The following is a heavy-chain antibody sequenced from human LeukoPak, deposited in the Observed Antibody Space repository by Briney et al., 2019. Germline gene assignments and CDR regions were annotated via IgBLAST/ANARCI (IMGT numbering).Heavy chain of an antibody. Sequence: PGGTLRLSCAASGFTISSFAMSWVRQDPGQGLEWVSAIGGSGGSTYYAYSVKGRFTIYRDNSKNTLYLQMSSLRAEDTAVYYCAKDARAVAGSFNYWGQGTLVTVSS. D-gene: IGHD6-19*01. J-gene: IGHJ4*02. V-gene: IGHV3-23*01. CDR2: IGGSGGST. CDR3: AKDARAVAGSFNY. CDR1: GFTISSFA.